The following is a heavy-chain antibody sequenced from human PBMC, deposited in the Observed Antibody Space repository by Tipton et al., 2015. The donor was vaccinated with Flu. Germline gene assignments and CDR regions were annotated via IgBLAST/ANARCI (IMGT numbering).Heavy chain of an antibody. CDR3: ARDLSRYNWIDEMDY. V-gene: IGHV1-69*06. D-gene: IGHD1-1*01. Sequence: QSGAEVKKPGSSVKVSCKASGGTFSSYAISWVRQAPGQGLEWMGGIIPIFGTANYAQKFQGRVTITADKSTSTAYMELSSLRSDDTAVYYCARDLSRYNWIDEMDYWGQGTLVTVAS. CDR2: IIPIFGTA. J-gene: IGHJ4*02. CDR1: GGTFSSYA.